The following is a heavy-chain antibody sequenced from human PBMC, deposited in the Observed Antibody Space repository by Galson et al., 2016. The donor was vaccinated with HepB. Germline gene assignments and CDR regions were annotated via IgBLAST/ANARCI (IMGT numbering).Heavy chain of an antibody. Sequence: QSGAEVKKPGESLRISCKGSGYSFSTYLISWVRQMPGRGLEWMGKIDPIDSYTNYSPSFQGRVTISLDKSITSAYLQWSSLKASDTAIYYCVRHSFGGKLGGLDVWGQGTTVTVSS. V-gene: IGHV5-10-1*01. CDR2: IDPIDSYT. CDR3: VRHSFGGKLGGLDV. CDR1: GYSFSTYL. J-gene: IGHJ6*02. D-gene: IGHD7-27*01.